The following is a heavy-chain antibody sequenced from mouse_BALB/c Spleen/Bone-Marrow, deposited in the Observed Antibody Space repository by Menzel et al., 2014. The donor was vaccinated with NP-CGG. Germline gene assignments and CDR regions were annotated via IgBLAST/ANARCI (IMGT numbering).Heavy chain of an antibody. D-gene: IGHD1-1*01. J-gene: IGHJ2*01. Sequence: VKLQESGPGLVAPSQSLSTTCTVSGFSLTSYGVHWVRQPPGKGLEWLGVIWAGGTTNYNSALMSRLSISKDNSKSQVFLKMNSLQTDDTAMYYCARSTTTDYFDYWGQGTTLTVSS. CDR1: GFSLTSYG. CDR2: IWAGGTT. V-gene: IGHV2-9*02. CDR3: ARSTTTDYFDY.